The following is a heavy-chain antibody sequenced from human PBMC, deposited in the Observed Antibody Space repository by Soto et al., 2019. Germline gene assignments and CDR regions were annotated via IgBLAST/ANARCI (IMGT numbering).Heavy chain of an antibody. CDR3: ERDRGEGGYPAYFQH. D-gene: IGHD3-10*01. CDR1: GFTVSSNY. CDR2: IYTGGST. V-gene: IGHV3-53*01. Sequence: EVQLVESGGGLIQPGGSLRLSCAASGFTVSSNYMRWVRQAPGKGLEWVSVIYTGGSTYYADSVKGRFTISRDNSKNSLYIQMTSLRAEDTAVYYHERDRGEGGYPAYFQHWGPGTLVPASS. J-gene: IGHJ1*01.